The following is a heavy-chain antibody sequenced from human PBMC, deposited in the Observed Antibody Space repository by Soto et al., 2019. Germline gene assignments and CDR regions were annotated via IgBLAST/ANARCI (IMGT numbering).Heavy chain of an antibody. CDR1: GFTFSDYY. V-gene: IGHV3-11*05. CDR3: ARVSYDILTGSNEGADY. D-gene: IGHD3-9*01. CDR2: ISSSSSYT. Sequence: GGSLRLSCAASGFTFSDYYMSWIRQAPGKGLEWVSYISSSSSYTNYADSVKGRFTISRDNAKNSLYLQMNSLRAEDTAVYYCARVSYDILTGSNEGADYWGQGTLVTVSS. J-gene: IGHJ4*02.